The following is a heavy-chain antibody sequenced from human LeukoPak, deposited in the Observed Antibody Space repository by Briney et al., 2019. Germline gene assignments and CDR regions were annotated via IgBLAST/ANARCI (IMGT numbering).Heavy chain of an antibody. J-gene: IGHJ4*02. CDR1: GGSISSYY. CDR2: IYYSGST. D-gene: IGHD3/OR15-3a*01. CDR3: ARSHSVWTSFDY. Sequence: SETLSLTCTVSGGSISSYYWGWIRQPPGKGLEWIGYIYYSGSTNYNPSLKSRVTISVDTSKNQFSLKLSSVTAADTAVYYCARSHSVWTSFDYWGQGTLVTVSS. V-gene: IGHV4-59*01.